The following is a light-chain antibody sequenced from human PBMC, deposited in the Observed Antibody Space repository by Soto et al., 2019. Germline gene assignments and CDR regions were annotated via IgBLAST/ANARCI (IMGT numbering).Light chain of an antibody. CDR1: SSDVGGYNY. J-gene: IGLJ3*02. V-gene: IGLV2-11*01. CDR2: DVS. Sequence: LTQPRSVSGSPGQSVTISCTGTSSDVGGYNYVSWYQQHPGKAPKLMIYDVSKRPSGVPDRFSGSKSGNTASLTISGLQAEDEADYYCCSYAGSFWVFGGGTKLTVL. CDR3: CSYAGSFWV.